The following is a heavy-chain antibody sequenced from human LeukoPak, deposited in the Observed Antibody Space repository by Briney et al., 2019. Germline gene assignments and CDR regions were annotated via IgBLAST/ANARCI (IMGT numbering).Heavy chain of an antibody. Sequence: SETLSLTCAVYGGSFSGYYWSWIRQPPGKGLEWIGEINHSGSTNYNPSLKSRVTISVDTSKNQFSLKLSSVTAADTAVYYCARALGPYCSSTSCRIYYYMDVWGKGTTVTVSS. CDR1: GGSFSGYY. V-gene: IGHV4-34*01. J-gene: IGHJ6*03. CDR2: INHSGST. D-gene: IGHD2-2*01. CDR3: ARALGPYCSSTSCRIYYYMDV.